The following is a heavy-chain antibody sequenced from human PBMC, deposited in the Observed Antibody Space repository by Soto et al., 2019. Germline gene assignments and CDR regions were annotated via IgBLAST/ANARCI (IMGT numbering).Heavy chain of an antibody. V-gene: IGHV1-58*01. D-gene: IGHD2-21*01. CDR2: IVVVSGNT. Sequence: SVKVSCKASGFTFTSSAVQWVRQARGQRLEWIGWIVVVSGNTNYAQKLQQRVTITRDMSTSTVYMELSSLRSEDKAVYYRAAYSNCYNGSWGQGTLVTV. CDR3: AAYSNCYNGS. J-gene: IGHJ4*02. CDR1: GFTFTSSA.